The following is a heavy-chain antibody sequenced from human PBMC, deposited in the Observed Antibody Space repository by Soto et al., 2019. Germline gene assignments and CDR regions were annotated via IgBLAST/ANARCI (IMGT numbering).Heavy chain of an antibody. CDR2: ISSNGGST. V-gene: IGHV3-64D*06. Sequence: PVGSLRLSCSASGFTFSSYAMHSVRQAPGKGLEYVSAISSNGGSTYYADSVKGRFTISRDNSKNTLYLQMSSLRAEDTAVYYCVRPIRSYYDYWGKGTLVTVSS. CDR3: VRPIRSYYDY. J-gene: IGHJ4*02. CDR1: GFTFSSYA. D-gene: IGHD1-26*01.